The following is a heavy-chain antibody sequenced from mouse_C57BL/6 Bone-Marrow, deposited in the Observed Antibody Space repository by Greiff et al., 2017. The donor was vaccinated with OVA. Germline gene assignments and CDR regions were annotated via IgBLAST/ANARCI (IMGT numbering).Heavy chain of an antibody. D-gene: IGHD1-1*01. CDR1: GFNIKDYY. CDR3: ALITTVVAKFAY. Sequence: EVQLQQSGAELVKPGASVKLSCTASGFNIKDYYMHWVKQRTEQGLEWIGRIDPEDGETKYAPKFQGKATITADTSSNTAYLQLSSLTSEDTAVYYCALITTVVAKFAYWGQGTLVTVSA. J-gene: IGHJ3*01. CDR2: IDPEDGET. V-gene: IGHV14-2*01.